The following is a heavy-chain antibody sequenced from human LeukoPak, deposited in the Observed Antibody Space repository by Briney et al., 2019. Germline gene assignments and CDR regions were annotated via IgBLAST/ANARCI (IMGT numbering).Heavy chain of an antibody. D-gene: IGHD3-10*01. V-gene: IGHV1-2*02. Sequence: ASVKVSCKASGYTFTGYYMHWVRQAPGQGLEWMGWINPNSGGTNYAQKFQGRVTMTRDTSISTAYMELSRLRSDDTAVYYCARDDPICDYSGSGIDYWGLGTLVTVSS. J-gene: IGHJ4*02. CDR2: INPNSGGT. CDR3: ARDDPICDYSGSGIDY. CDR1: GYTFTGYY.